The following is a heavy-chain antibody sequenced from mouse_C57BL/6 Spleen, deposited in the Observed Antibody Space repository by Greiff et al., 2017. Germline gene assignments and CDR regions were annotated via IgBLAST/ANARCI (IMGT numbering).Heavy chain of an antibody. J-gene: IGHJ2*01. D-gene: IGHD6-1*01. V-gene: IGHV1-61*01. CDR3: AKRVPYFDH. Sequence: QVQLKQPGAELVRPGSSVKLSCKASGYTFTSYWMDWVKQRPGQGLEWIGNIYPSDSETHYNQKFKDKATLTVDKSSSTAYMQLSSLTSEDSAVYYCAKRVPYFDHWGQSTTLTVPS. CDR2: IYPSDSET. CDR1: GYTFTSYW.